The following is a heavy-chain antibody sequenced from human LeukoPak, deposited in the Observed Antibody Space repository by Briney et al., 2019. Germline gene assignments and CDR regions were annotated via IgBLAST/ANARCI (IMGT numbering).Heavy chain of an antibody. V-gene: IGHV2-70*11. CDR2: IDWDDDK. CDR1: GFSLSTSGMC. Sequence: SGPALVKPTQTLTLTCTFSGFSLSTSGMCVSWIRQPPGKALEWLARIDWDDDKYYSTSLKTRLNISKDTSKNQVVLTMTNMDPVDTATYYCARIAVAGKEGDYWGQGTLVTVSS. D-gene: IGHD6-19*01. J-gene: IGHJ4*02. CDR3: ARIAVAGKEGDY.